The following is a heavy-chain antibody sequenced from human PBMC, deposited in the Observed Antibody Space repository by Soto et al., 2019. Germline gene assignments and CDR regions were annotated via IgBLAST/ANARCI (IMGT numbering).Heavy chain of an antibody. CDR1: GDSVSSNSAA. J-gene: IGHJ6*02. Sequence: PSQTLSLTCAISGDSVSSNSAAWNWIRQSPSRGLEWLGRTYYRSKWYNDYAVSVKSRITINPDTSKNQFSLQLNSVTPEDTAVYYCARDHSSSWYDNYYYYYGMDVWGQGTTVTVSS. D-gene: IGHD6-13*01. V-gene: IGHV6-1*01. CDR2: TYYRSKWYN. CDR3: ARDHSSSWYDNYYYYYGMDV.